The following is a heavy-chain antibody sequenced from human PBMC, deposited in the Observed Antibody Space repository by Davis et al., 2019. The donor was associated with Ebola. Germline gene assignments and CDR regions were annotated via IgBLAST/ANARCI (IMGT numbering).Heavy chain of an antibody. CDR1: GFTFSHYW. J-gene: IGHJ4*02. CDR2: LNNEGSFA. V-gene: IGHV3-74*01. D-gene: IGHD6-19*01. CDR3: AKGYSSGWYGLGAFDY. Sequence: PGGSLRLSCAASGFTFSHYWMHWVRQLPGKGLVWVSRLNNEGSFASYADSVKGRFTISRDNAKNTLYLQMNSLRAEDTAVYYCAKGYSSGWYGLGAFDYWGQGTLVTVSS.